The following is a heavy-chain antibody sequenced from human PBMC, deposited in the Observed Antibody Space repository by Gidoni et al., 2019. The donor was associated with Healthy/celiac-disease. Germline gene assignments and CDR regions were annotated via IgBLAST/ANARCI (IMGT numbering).Heavy chain of an antibody. V-gene: IGHV3-33*01. CDR3: ARGKQWLVAGYFQH. Sequence: QVQLVESGGGVVQPGRSLRLSCAASGFTFSSYGMHWVRQAPGKGLEWVAVIWYDGSNKYYADSVKGRFTISRDNSKNTLYLQMNSLRAEDTAVYYCARGKQWLVAGYFQHWGQGTLVTVSS. D-gene: IGHD6-19*01. J-gene: IGHJ1*01. CDR2: IWYDGSNK. CDR1: GFTFSSYG.